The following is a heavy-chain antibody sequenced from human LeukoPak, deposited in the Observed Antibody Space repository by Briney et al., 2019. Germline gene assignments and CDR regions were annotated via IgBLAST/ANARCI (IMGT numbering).Heavy chain of an antibody. CDR1: GYTFTRYH. V-gene: IGHV1-46*01. D-gene: IGHD3-22*01. Sequence: GASVKVSCKASGYTFTRYHMYWVRQAPGQGLEWMGIINPSGGSTSYAQKFQGRATMTRDTSTSTVYMELSSLRSEDTAVYYCAREAGSSGYYHFDYWGQGTLVTVSS. CDR2: INPSGGST. CDR3: AREAGSSGYYHFDY. J-gene: IGHJ4*02.